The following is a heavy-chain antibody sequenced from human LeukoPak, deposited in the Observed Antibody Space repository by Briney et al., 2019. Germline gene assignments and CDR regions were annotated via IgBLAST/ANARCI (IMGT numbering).Heavy chain of an antibody. V-gene: IGHV3-53*01. CDR2: IYSGGST. Sequence: QSGGSLRLSCAASGFTVSTNYMSWVRQAPGKGLEWVSVIYSGGSTYYVDSVKGRFTISRDNSKNTLYLQMNSLKAEDTAVYYCVREGYSSGWFRDWGQGTLVNVSS. J-gene: IGHJ4*02. CDR3: VREGYSSGWFRD. D-gene: IGHD6-19*01. CDR1: GFTVSTNY.